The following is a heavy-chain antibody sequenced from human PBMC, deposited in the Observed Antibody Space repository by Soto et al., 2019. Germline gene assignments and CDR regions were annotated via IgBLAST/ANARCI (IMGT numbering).Heavy chain of an antibody. CDR2: IYYSGST. CDR3: ARDRAHYYDSSGYEGYYYGMDV. D-gene: IGHD3-22*01. J-gene: IGHJ6*02. V-gene: IGHV4-31*03. CDR1: GGSISSGGYY. Sequence: SETLSLTCTVSGGSISSGGYYWSWIRQHPGKGLEWIGYIYYSGSTYYNPSLKSRVTISVDTSKNQFSLKLSSVTAADTAVYYCARDRAHYYDSSGYEGYYYGMDVWGQGTTVTSP.